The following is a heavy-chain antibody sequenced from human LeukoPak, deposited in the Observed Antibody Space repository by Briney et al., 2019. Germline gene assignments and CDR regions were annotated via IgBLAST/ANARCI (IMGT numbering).Heavy chain of an antibody. CDR1: AFSINNYH. D-gene: IGHD3-10*01. V-gene: IGHV4-59*01. CDR2: IYYSGST. CDR3: ARGSVVRGVITAPFDY. J-gene: IGHJ4*02. Sequence: PSETLSLTCSVSAFSINNYHWSWIRQPPGRGLEWIGYIYYSGSTNYNPSLKSRVTISVDTSKNQFSLKLSSVTAADTAVYYCARGSVVRGVITAPFDYWGQGTLVTVSS.